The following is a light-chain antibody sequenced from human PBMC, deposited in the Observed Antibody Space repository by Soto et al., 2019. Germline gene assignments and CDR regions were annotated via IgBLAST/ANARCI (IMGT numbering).Light chain of an antibody. V-gene: IGKV1-33*01. CDR1: QDITNY. J-gene: IGKJ4*01. CDR2: DAS. CDR3: QQYDTLLT. Sequence: DIQMTQSPSSLSASVGDRVTITCQASQDITNYLNWYQQKPEKAPKLLIYDASNLETGVPSRFSDTASGLDFPFPISTLQPEHFATYHYQQYDTLLTFGGGTKVEIQ.